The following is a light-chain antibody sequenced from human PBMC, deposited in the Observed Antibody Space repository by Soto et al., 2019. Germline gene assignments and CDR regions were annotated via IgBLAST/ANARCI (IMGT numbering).Light chain of an antibody. Sequence: QSALTQPASVSGSPGQSITISCTGTSGDVGGSDFVSWYQLHRGEAPKVLIYDVRNRPSGISNRFSASNSGNTAFLTISGLHADDEAEYCASSYTTLNTVVFGGGTKLTVL. CDR3: SSYTTLNTVV. J-gene: IGLJ3*02. CDR2: DVR. CDR1: SGDVGGSDF. V-gene: IGLV2-14*03.